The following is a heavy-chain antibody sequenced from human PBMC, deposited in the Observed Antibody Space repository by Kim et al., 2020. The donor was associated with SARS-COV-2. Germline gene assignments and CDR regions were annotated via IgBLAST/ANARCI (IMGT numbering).Heavy chain of an antibody. J-gene: IGHJ2*01. D-gene: IGHD3-3*01. Sequence: KGRFTISRDNAKNSLYQQMNILRAEDTAVYYCARDRDYDFWSGDDWYFDLWGRGTLVTVSS. CDR3: ARDRDYDFWSGDDWYFDL. V-gene: IGHV3-11*05.